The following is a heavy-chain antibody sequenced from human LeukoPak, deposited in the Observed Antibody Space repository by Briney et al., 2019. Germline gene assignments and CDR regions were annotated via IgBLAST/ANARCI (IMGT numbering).Heavy chain of an antibody. V-gene: IGHV5-51*01. CDR2: IHPGDSDT. Sequence: GESLKISCKGSGYTFNSYWIGWGRQKPGKGLGWMGIIHPGDSDTRYSPSFQGQVTISADKSISTAYLQWSSLKASDTAMYYCARRTYGDGDYYFDYWGQGTLVTVSS. CDR3: ARRTYGDGDYYFDY. J-gene: IGHJ4*02. CDR1: GYTFNSYW. D-gene: IGHD4-17*01.